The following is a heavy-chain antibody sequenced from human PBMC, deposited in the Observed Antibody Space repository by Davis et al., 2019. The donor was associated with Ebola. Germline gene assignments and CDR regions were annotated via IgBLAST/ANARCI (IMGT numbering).Heavy chain of an antibody. CDR1: GGSISSYY. CDR2: IYYSGST. Sequence: MPGGSLRLSCTVSGGSISSYYWSWIRQPPGKGLEWIGYIYYSGSTNYNPSLKSRVTISVDTSKNQFSLKLSSVTAADTAVYYCARASGWYDRIDYWGQGTLVTVSS. V-gene: IGHV4-59*08. CDR3: ARASGWYDRIDY. J-gene: IGHJ4*02. D-gene: IGHD6-19*01.